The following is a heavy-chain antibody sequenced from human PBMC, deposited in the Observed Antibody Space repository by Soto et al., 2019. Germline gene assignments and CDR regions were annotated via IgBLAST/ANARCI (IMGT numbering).Heavy chain of an antibody. CDR2: ISFDGANK. J-gene: IGHJ4*02. Sequence: QVQLVESGGGVVPPGGSLRVSCVASGFTFSSYNMHWVRQAPGEGLEWVAVISFDGANKFYADSVKGRFTISRDISRDTRYLQMSSLRDEDTAIYYCARDGYNRGGFDYWGQGTLVTVS. CDR1: GFTFSSYN. D-gene: IGHD3-10*01. CDR3: ARDGYNRGGFDY. V-gene: IGHV3-30-3*01.